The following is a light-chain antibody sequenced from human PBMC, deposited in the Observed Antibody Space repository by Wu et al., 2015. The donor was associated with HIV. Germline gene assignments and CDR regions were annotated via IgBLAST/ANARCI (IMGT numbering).Light chain of an antibody. CDR3: QQHNSYPMYT. J-gene: IGKJ2*01. Sequence: DIQMTQSPSTLSASVGDRVTITCRASQSISSWLAWYQQKPGKAPKLLIYKASSLESGVPSRFSGSGSGTEFTLTISSLQPDDFATYYCQQHNSYPMYTFGQGTKLEIK. V-gene: IGKV1-5*03. CDR1: QSISSW. CDR2: KAS.